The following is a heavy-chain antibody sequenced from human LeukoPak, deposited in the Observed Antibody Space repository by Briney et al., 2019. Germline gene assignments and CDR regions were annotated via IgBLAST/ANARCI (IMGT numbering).Heavy chain of an antibody. CDR3: ARGQTDWNWFDP. J-gene: IGHJ5*02. Sequence: ASVRVSCKASGYTFTSYEINWVRQATGQGLEWMGWMNPNSGNRGYAQKFQGRVTMTRNTSISTAYMELSSLRSEDTAVYYCARGQTDWNWFDPWGQGTLVSVSS. D-gene: IGHD3-9*01. CDR1: GYTFTSYE. CDR2: MNPNSGNR. V-gene: IGHV1-8*01.